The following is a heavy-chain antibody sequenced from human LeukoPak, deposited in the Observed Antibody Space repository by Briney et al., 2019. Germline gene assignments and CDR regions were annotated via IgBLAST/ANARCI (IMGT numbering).Heavy chain of an antibody. V-gene: IGHV4-59*01. J-gene: IGHJ4*02. Sequence: PSETLSLTCTVSGGSISSYYWSWIRQPPGKGLEWIGYIYYSGSTNYNPSLKSRVTISVDTSKNQFSLKLSSVTAADTAVYYCARDPPQAVAGTFDYWGQGTLVTVSS. CDR2: IYYSGST. CDR1: GGSISSYY. CDR3: ARDPPQAVAGTFDY. D-gene: IGHD6-19*01.